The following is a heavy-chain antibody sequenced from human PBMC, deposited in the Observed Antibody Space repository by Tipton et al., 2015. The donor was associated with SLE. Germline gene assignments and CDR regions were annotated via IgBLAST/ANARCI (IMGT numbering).Heavy chain of an antibody. J-gene: IGHJ1*01. V-gene: IGHV3-66*01. CDR1: GFTVSSNY. D-gene: IGHD3-22*01. CDR2: IYSGGST. Sequence: SLRLSCAASGFTVSSNYMSWVRQAPGKGLEWVSVIYSGGSTYYADSVKGRFTISRDNSKNTLYLQMNSLRAEDTAVYYCARDGEDYYDSSGPQYFQHWGQGTLVTVSS. CDR3: ARDGEDYYDSSGPQYFQH.